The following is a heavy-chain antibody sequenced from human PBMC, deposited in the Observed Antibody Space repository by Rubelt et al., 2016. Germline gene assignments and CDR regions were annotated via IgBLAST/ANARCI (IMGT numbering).Heavy chain of an antibody. CDR3: ARRGIAAGETYYYYYMDV. Sequence: QLQLQESGPGLVKPSETLSLTCPVSGGSISSSSYYWGWIRQPPGKGLEWIGSIYYSGSTYYNPSLKSRVTISVDTSKNQYTLRLSSWTAADTAVYYCARRGIAAGETYYYYYMDVWGKGTTVTVSS. CDR2: IYYSGST. V-gene: IGHV4-39*01. D-gene: IGHD6-13*01. J-gene: IGHJ6*03. CDR1: GGSISSSSYY.